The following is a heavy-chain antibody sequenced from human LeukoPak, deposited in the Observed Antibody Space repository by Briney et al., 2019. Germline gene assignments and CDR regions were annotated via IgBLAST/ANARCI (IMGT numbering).Heavy chain of an antibody. CDR2: INPSGGST. V-gene: IGHV1-46*01. J-gene: IGHJ4*02. Sequence: GASVKVSCKASGYTFTSYYMHWVRQAPGQGLEWMGIINPSGGSTSYAQKFQGRVTMTRDTSTSTVYMELSSLRSEDTAVYYCARGRFRWELEIRDFDYWGQGILVTVSS. CDR1: GYTFTSYY. CDR3: ARGRFRWELEIRDFDY. D-gene: IGHD1-26*01.